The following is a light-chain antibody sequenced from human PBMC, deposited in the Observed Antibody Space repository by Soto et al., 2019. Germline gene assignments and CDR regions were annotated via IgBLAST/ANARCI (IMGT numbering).Light chain of an antibody. CDR2: GAS. CDR3: QQYGGLPYT. CDR1: QTISSDY. Sequence: EIVLTQSPATLSLSPGERATLSCRASQTISSDYLAWYQHKPGQAPSLLIYGASTRAAGISARYSGGGSGTDSTLSISRLEPGDFAVYYCQQYGGLPYTFGQGTKLEIK. V-gene: IGKV3-20*01. J-gene: IGKJ2*01.